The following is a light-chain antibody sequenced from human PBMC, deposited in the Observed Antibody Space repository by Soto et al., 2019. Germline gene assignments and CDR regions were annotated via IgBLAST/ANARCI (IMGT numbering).Light chain of an antibody. CDR1: SSNIGAGNA. Sequence: QSVLTQQPSVSGTPGQRVTISCSGCSSNIGAGNAVHWYQHLPGTAPKLLMYGNNSRPSGVPDRFSGSKSGTSASLAITGLQAEDEADYYCQSYDSSLSGTVFGTGTKVTVL. CDR3: QSYDSSLSGTV. J-gene: IGLJ1*01. CDR2: GNN. V-gene: IGLV1-40*01.